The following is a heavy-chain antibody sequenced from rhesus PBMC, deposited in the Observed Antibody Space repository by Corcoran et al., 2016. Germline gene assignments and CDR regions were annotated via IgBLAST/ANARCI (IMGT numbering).Heavy chain of an antibody. CDR1: GYTFTELS. V-gene: IGHV1-156*01. J-gene: IGHJ5-2*02. D-gene: IGHD2-39*01. CDR3: ARARGLYNSLDV. Sequence: EVQLVQSGAEVKKPGASVKVSCKVSGYTFTELSMHWVRQAPGKGLEWRVGGDPVNGEIIHAKKFQGRVTITEDTSTDTAYMELSSLRSEDTAVYYCARARGLYNSLDVWGRGVLVTVSS. CDR2: GDPVNGEI.